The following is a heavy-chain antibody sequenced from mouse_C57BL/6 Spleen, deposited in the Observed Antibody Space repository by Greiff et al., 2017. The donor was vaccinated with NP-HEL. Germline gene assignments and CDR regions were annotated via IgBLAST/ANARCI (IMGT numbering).Heavy chain of an antibody. V-gene: IGHV1-81*01. D-gene: IGHD1-1*01. CDR2: IYPRSGNT. CDR3: AGGEVITTVVAYYYAMDY. Sequence: QVQLKESGAELARPGASVKLSCKASGYTFTSYGISWVKQRTGQGLEWIGEIYPRSGNTYYNEKFKGKATLTADKSSSTAYMELRSLTSEDSAVYFCAGGEVITTVVAYYYAMDYWGQGTSVTVSS. CDR1: GYTFTSYG. J-gene: IGHJ4*01.